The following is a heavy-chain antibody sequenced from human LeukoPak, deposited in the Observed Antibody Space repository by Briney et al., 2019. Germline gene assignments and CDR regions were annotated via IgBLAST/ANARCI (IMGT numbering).Heavy chain of an antibody. CDR3: AGGYDSSGSLDY. CDR2: IIPIFGTA. CDR1: GGTFSSYA. V-gene: IGHV1-69*06. D-gene: IGHD3-22*01. Sequence: ASVKVSCKASGGTFSSYAISWVRQAPGQGLEWMGGIIPIFGTANYAQKFQGRVTITADKSTSTAYMELSSLRSEDTAVYYCAGGYDSSGSLDYWGQGTLVTVSS. J-gene: IGHJ4*02.